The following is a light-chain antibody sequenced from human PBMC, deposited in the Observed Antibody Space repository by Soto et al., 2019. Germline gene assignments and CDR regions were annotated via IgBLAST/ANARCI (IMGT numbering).Light chain of an antibody. J-gene: IGLJ1*01. CDR3: SSYAGINSSV. V-gene: IGLV2-8*01. CDR2: EVS. Sequence: QSALTQPPSASGSPGQSVTISCTGTSSDVGGYNYVSWYQQHPGKAPKLMIYEVSKRPSGVPDRFSGSKSGNTASLTVSGLQAEDEADYYCSSYAGINSSVFGTATKVTVL. CDR1: SSDVGGYNY.